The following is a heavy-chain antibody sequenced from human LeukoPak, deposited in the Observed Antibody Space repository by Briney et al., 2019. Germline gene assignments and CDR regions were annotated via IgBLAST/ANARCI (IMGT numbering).Heavy chain of an antibody. CDR2: ISSSSSYI. J-gene: IGHJ3*02. D-gene: IGHD2-21*02. V-gene: IGHV3-21*01. Sequence: NPGGSLRLSCAASGFTFSSYSMNWVRQAPGKGLEWVSSISSSSSYIYYADSVKGRFTISRDNAKNSLYLQMNSLRAEDTAVYYCARLSAYFGGDCYPAFDIWGQGTMVTVSS. CDR1: GFTFSSYS. CDR3: ARLSAYFGGDCYPAFDI.